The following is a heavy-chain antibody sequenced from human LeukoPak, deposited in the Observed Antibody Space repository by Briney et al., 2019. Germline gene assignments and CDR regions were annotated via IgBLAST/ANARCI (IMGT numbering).Heavy chain of an antibody. CDR1: GGSFSGYY. Sequence: SETLSLTCAVYGGSFSGYYWSWIRQPPGKGLEWIGSIYHSGSTYYNPSLKSRVTISVDTSKNQFSLKLSSVTAADTAVYYCARARGYGTLHRRYMDVWGKGTTVTVSS. V-gene: IGHV4-34*01. D-gene: IGHD4-17*01. CDR2: IYHSGST. J-gene: IGHJ6*03. CDR3: ARARGYGTLHRRYMDV.